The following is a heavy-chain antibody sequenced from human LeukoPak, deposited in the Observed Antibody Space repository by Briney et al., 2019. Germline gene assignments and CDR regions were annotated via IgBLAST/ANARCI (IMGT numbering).Heavy chain of an antibody. CDR2: ISYSGGT. V-gene: IGHV4-30-4*01. CDR1: GGSISTGGYY. Sequence: EPSETLSLTCTVSGGSISTGGYYWSWIRQPPGKGLEWIGYISYSGGTYYNPSLKSRVSISVDASKSQFSLKMSSVTAADTAVYYCASTSKYIGSGRDDSFDIWGQGTMVTVSS. CDR3: ASTSKYIGSGRDDSFDI. J-gene: IGHJ3*02. D-gene: IGHD3-10*01.